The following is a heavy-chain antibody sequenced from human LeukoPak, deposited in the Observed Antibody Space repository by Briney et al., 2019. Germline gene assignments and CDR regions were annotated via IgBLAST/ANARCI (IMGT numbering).Heavy chain of an antibody. J-gene: IGHJ4*02. CDR3: AKDVGYCSSTSCHYFDY. Sequence: GRSLRLSCAASGFTLDDYAMHWVRQAPGKGLEWVSGISWNSGSIGYADSVKGRFTISRDNAKNSLYLQMNSLRAEDTALYYCAKDVGYCSSTSCHYFDYWGQGTLVTVSS. CDR2: ISWNSGSI. D-gene: IGHD2-2*01. V-gene: IGHV3-9*01. CDR1: GFTLDDYA.